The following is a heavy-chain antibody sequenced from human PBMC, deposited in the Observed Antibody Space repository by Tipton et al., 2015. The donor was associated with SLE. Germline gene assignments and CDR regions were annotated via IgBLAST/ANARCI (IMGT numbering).Heavy chain of an antibody. CDR2: IHHSGST. J-gene: IGHJ5*02. CDR3: ARANDHTNFWGGYYKSGWFDP. CDR1: GGSISTTGYY. Sequence: TLSLTCTVSGGSISTTGYYWSWIRQRPGKGLEWIGYIHHSGSTYSNPSLKSRLAISVDTSKNQFSLELGSLTAADTAMYYCARANDHTNFWGGYYKSGWFDPWGQGTLVSVSS. V-gene: IGHV4-31*03. D-gene: IGHD3-3*01.